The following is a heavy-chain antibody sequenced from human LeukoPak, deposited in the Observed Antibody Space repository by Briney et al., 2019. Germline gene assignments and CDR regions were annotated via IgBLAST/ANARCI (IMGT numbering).Heavy chain of an antibody. Sequence: PGGSLRLSCAASIFTFRSSWMTGVRQAPGKGLEWVANIKEDGSEEYYVDSVKGRFIISRDNVRNSPYLQINSLRAEDTAVYYCGRDQGWLQFDYWGQGTLVTVSA. J-gene: IGHJ4*02. D-gene: IGHD5-24*01. CDR1: IFTFRSSW. CDR2: IKEDGSEE. V-gene: IGHV3-7*05. CDR3: GRDQGWLQFDY.